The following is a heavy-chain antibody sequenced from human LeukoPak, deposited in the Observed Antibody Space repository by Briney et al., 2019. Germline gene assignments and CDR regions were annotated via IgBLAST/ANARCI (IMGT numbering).Heavy chain of an antibody. J-gene: IGHJ4*02. V-gene: IGHV4-30-4*08. Sequence: PSETLSLTCTVSGGSISSGDYYWSWIRPPPGKGLEWIGYIYYSGSTYYNPSLKSRVTISVDTSKNQFSLKLSSVTAADTAVYYCARGSHIVVVPAALDYWGQGTLVTVSA. CDR3: ARGSHIVVVPAALDY. D-gene: IGHD2-2*01. CDR1: GGSISSGDYY. CDR2: IYYSGST.